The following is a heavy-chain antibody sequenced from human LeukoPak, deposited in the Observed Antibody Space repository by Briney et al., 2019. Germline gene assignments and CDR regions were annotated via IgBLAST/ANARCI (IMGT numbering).Heavy chain of an antibody. V-gene: IGHV3-7*01. CDR3: ARMYSSGWRNLFHP. CDR1: GFTFSSIW. Sequence: GGSLRFSGAASGFTFSSIWMSWVRQAPGKGLRWVANINQDGREKDYVDSVKGRFTISRANAKTSLYLHMKSLRAKDTPWYYGARMYSSGWRNLFHPWGQGTLVTVSS. J-gene: IGHJ5*02. D-gene: IGHD6-19*01. CDR2: INQDGREK.